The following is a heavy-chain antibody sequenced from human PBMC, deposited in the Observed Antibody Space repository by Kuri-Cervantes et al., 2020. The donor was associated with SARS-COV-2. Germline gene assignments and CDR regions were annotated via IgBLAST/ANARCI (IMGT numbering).Heavy chain of an antibody. Sequence: SVKVSCKASGGTFSSYAISWVRQAPGQGLEWMGGIIPIFGTANYAQKFQGRVTITADKSTSTAYMELSSLRSEDTAVYYCARDYYYDSSGYYYRFDYWGQRTLVTVSS. CDR2: IIPIFGTA. CDR3: ARDYYYDSSGYYYRFDY. CDR1: GGTFSSYA. D-gene: IGHD3-22*01. J-gene: IGHJ4*02. V-gene: IGHV1-69*06.